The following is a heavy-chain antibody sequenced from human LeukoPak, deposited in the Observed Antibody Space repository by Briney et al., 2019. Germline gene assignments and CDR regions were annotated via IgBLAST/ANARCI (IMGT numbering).Heavy chain of an antibody. CDR3: ARDHGGWPDY. Sequence: SETLSLTCAVYGGSFSGYYWSWIRQPPGKGLEWIGEINHSGSTNYNPSLKSRVTISVDTSKNQFSLKLSSVTAADTAVYYCARDHGGWPDYWGQGTLVTVSS. CDR1: GGSFSGYY. CDR2: INHSGST. J-gene: IGHJ4*02. V-gene: IGHV4-34*01. D-gene: IGHD6-19*01.